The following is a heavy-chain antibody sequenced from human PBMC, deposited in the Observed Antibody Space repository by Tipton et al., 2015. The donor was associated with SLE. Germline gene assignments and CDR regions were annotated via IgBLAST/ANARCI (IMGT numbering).Heavy chain of an antibody. CDR2: VSSGGNT. D-gene: IGHD2-2*01. CDR1: GFTFSSYA. Sequence: SLRLSCAASGFTFSSYAMSWVRQAPGKGLEWVSVVSSGGNTDYADSVKGRFTISRDIFKNTVYLQMNSLRLDDTAIYYCAREGGLWYQQGLYFDYWGQGTLVTVSS. J-gene: IGHJ4*02. V-gene: IGHV3-66*02. CDR3: AREGGLWYQQGLYFDY.